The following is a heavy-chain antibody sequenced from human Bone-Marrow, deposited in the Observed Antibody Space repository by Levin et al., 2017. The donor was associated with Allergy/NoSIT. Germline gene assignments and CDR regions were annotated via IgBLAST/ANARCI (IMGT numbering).Heavy chain of an antibody. J-gene: IGHJ3*02. CDR2: MYYSGNT. Sequence: NASETLSLTCTVSGGSITTNNYFWGWIRQPPGKGLEWIGSMYYSGNTHYNPSLKSRVTISVDTPNNQFSLKVTSVAAADTAMYFCAQSGSNLDDPFDIWGQGTMVTVSS. CDR1: GGSITTNNYF. CDR3: AQSGSNLDDPFDI. V-gene: IGHV4-39*01. D-gene: IGHD6-13*01.